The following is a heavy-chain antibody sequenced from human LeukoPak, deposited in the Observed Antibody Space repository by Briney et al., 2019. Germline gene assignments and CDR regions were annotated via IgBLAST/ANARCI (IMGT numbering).Heavy chain of an antibody. V-gene: IGHV3-43*02. CDR1: GFKFADYA. J-gene: IGHJ4*02. CDR3: ARGSVLIDH. D-gene: IGHD6-6*01. Sequence: GGSLRLSCAASGFKFADYAMHWVRQIPGGGLEWVSLTSGDGGTTYFADSVKGRFTISRDNAKNSVFLQMNSLRAKDTAVYYCARGSVLIDHWGQGTLVTVSS. CDR2: TSGDGGTT.